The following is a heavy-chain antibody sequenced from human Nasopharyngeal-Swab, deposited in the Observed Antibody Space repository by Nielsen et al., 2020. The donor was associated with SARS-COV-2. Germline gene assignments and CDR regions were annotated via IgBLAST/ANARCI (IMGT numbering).Heavy chain of an antibody. CDR2: ISSSGSTT. CDR1: GYSFRGYS. D-gene: IGHD4-17*01. J-gene: IGHJ6*02. V-gene: IGHV3-48*02. CDR3: ANFGDYDYYDMDV. Sequence: GESLKISCAASGYSFRGYSMNWVRQAPGKGLEWISYISSSGSTTYYADSVKGRFTISRDNAKDSLYLQMNNLRDEDSAVYFCANFGDYDYYDMDVWGQGTTVTVSS.